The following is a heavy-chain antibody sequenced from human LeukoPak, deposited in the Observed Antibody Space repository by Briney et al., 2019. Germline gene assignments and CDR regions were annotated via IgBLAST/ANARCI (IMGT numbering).Heavy chain of an antibody. CDR2: IYDDDST. D-gene: IGHD3/OR15-3a*01. CDR3: AGTTAGLFNWFDP. CDR1: AFTVSRNY. V-gene: IGHV3-66*02. J-gene: IGHJ5*02. Sequence: GSLRLSCVASAFTVSRNYMSWVRQAPGKGLEWVSVIYDDDSTYCADSVKGRFTISRDNSKNTVYLQMNSLRVEDTALYYCAGTTAGLFNWFDPWGQGTLVTVSS.